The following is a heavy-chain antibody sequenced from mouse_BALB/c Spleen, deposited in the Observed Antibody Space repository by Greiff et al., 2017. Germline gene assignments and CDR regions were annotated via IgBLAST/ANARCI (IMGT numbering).Heavy chain of an antibody. CDR1: GFTFSDYY. D-gene: IGHD1-1*01. J-gene: IGHJ2*01. V-gene: IGHV5-4*02. Sequence: EVKVVESGGGLVKPGGSLKLSCAASGFTFSDYYMYWVRQTPEKRLEWVATISDGGSYTYYPDSVKGRFTISRDNAKNNLYLQMSSLKSEDTAMYYCARGGDGSVDYWGQGTTLTVSS. CDR3: ARGGDGSVDY. CDR2: ISDGGSYT.